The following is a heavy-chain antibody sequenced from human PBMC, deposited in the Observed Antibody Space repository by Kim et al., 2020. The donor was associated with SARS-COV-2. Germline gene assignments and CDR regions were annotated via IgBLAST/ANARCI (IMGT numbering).Heavy chain of an antibody. V-gene: IGHV1-46*01. CDR2: ST. CDR3: ATLSKWLADY. J-gene: IGHJ4*02. Sequence: STSYAQKFQGRVTMPRDTSTSTVYMELSSLRSEDTAVYYCATLSKWLADYWGQGTLVTVSS. D-gene: IGHD6-19*01.